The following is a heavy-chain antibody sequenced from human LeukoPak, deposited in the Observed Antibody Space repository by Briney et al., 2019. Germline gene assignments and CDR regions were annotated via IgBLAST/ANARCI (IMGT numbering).Heavy chain of an antibody. CDR1: GFTFSNAW. D-gene: IGHD4-17*01. Sequence: AGSLRLSCAASGFTFSNAWMSWVRQAPGKGLEWVGRIKSKSDGGTTDYAAPVKGRFTISSDDSKYTLYLQMNSLKTEDTAVYYCTTHSDYGDYEGFDYWGQGTLVTVSS. CDR3: TTHSDYGDYEGFDY. V-gene: IGHV3-15*01. J-gene: IGHJ4*02. CDR2: IKSKSDGGTT.